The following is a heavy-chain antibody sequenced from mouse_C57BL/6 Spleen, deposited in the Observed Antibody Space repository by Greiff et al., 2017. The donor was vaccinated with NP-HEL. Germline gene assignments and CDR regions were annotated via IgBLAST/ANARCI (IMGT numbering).Heavy chain of an antibody. D-gene: IGHD1-1*01. Sequence: VQLQQPGAELVRPGSSVKLSCKASGYTFTSYWMHWVKQRPIQGLEWIGNIDPSDSETHYNQKFKDKATLTVDKSSSTAYMQLSSLTSEDSAVYYCARSGITTVVFDYWGQGTTLTVSS. CDR3: ARSGITTVVFDY. CDR2: IDPSDSET. V-gene: IGHV1-52*01. CDR1: GYTFTSYW. J-gene: IGHJ2*01.